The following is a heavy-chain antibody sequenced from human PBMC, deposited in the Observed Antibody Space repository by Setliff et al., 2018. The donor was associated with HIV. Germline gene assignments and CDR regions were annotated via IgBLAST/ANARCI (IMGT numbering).Heavy chain of an antibody. CDR1: GFTFSSYA. D-gene: IGHD5-18*01. CDR3: AKGVIGYSYDLYYFDC. Sequence: GGSLRLSCAASGFTFSSYAMSWVRQAPGKGLEWVSAISGGGGNTYHADSVKGRFTISRDKSKNTLYLQMNSLRAEDAAVYYCAKGVIGYSYDLYYFDCWGQGALVTVS. J-gene: IGHJ4*02. CDR2: ISGGGGNT. V-gene: IGHV3-23*01.